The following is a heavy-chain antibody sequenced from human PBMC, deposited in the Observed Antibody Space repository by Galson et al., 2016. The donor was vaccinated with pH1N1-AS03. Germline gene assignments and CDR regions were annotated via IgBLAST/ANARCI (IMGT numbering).Heavy chain of an antibody. J-gene: IGHJ4*02. CDR1: GYSFTSYA. CDR2: INVGDGHT. CDR3: ARAHYNADYVPDF. D-gene: IGHD4-17*01. Sequence: SVKVSCKASGYSFTSYAIQWVRQAPGQGLEWMGWINVGDGHTKYSQKFQGRVTLTTDTSTSTAYMELRSLTSDDTAVYYCARAHYNADYVPDFWGQGTLVTVSS. V-gene: IGHV1-3*01.